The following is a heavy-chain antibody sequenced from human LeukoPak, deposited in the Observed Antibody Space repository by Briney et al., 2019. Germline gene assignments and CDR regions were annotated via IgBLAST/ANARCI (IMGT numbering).Heavy chain of an antibody. J-gene: IGHJ4*02. V-gene: IGHV4-34*01. CDR1: GGSFSGYY. Sequence: SSETLSLTCAVYGGSFSGYYWSWIRQPPGKGLEWIGEINHSGSTNYNPSLKSRVTISVDTSKNQFSLKLSSVTAADTAVYYCARSPRNIVVPAAISNYGCFDYWGQGTLVTVSS. CDR3: ARSPRNIVVPAAISNYGCFDY. CDR2: INHSGST. D-gene: IGHD2-2*01.